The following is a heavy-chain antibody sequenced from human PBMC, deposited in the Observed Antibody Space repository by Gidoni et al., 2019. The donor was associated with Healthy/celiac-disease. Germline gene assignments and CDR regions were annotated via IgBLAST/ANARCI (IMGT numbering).Heavy chain of an antibody. D-gene: IGHD2-8*01. V-gene: IGHV2-5*02. CDR3: AHMYCTNGVCYYPFWDY. Sequence: QITLKESGPTLVNPTQTITLTCTFPGFSLSNSGVGVGWIRQPPGKALEWIALIYWDDDKRYSPSLKSRLTITKDTSKNQVVLTMTNMDPVDTATYYCAHMYCTNGVCYYPFWDYWGQGTLVTVSS. CDR2: IYWDDDK. CDR1: GFSLSNSGVG. J-gene: IGHJ4*02.